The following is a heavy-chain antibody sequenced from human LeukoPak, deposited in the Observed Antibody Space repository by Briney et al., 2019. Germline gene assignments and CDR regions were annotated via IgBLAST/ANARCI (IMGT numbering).Heavy chain of an antibody. CDR3: ARGSLAVGGYNIDY. J-gene: IGHJ4*02. V-gene: IGHV4-4*07. CDR1: GGSISCYY. Sequence: SEPLFFTCTASGGSISCYYWSWIRQPAGKGLEWIGRISTSGSTNYSPSLQSRVTMSVDTSKNQFSLKLSSVTAADTAVYYCARGSLAVGGYNIDYWGQGTLVTVTA. D-gene: IGHD5-18*01. CDR2: ISTSGST.